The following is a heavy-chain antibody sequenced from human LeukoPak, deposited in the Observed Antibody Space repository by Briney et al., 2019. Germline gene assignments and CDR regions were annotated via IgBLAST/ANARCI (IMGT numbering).Heavy chain of an antibody. CDR3: ARETTNGDFDY. CDR1: GGSISSYY. D-gene: IGHD2-8*01. J-gene: IGHJ4*02. Sequence: PSETLSLTCTVSGGSISSYYWSWIRQPPGKGLEWVSSISSSSSYIYYADSVKGRFTISRDNAKNSLYLQMNSLRAEDTAVYYCARETTNGDFDYWGQGTLVTVSS. V-gene: IGHV3-21*01. CDR2: ISSSSSYI.